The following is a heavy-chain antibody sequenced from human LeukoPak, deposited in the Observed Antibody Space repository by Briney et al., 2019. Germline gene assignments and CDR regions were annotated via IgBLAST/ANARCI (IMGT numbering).Heavy chain of an antibody. CDR1: GGTFSSYA. CDR2: IIPIFGTA. CDR3: ARDRGDYDQIYYYYGMDV. D-gene: IGHD4-17*01. J-gene: IGHJ6*02. Sequence: SVKVSCKASGGTFSSYAISWVRQAPGQGLEWMGGIIPIFGTANYAQKFQGRVTITADESTSTAYMELSSLRAEDTAVYYCARDRGDYDQIYYYYGMDVWGQGTTVTVSS. V-gene: IGHV1-69*13.